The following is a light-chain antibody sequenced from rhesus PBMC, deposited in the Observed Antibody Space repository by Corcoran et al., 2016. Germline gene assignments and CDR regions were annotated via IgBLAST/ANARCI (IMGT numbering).Light chain of an antibody. CDR3: QQYNNWERT. Sequence: EIVMTQSPATLSLSPGERATLSCRASQSLNSYVAWYKQRTEQAPRLLIYGASSRATGIPDRFSGSGSGTDFTLIISSLEPEDVGVYYCQQYNNWERTFGQGTKVEIK. V-gene: IGKV3S9*01. J-gene: IGKJ1*01. CDR1: QSLNSY. CDR2: GAS.